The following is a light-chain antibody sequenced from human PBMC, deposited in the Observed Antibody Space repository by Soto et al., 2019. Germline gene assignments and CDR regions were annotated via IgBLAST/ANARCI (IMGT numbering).Light chain of an antibody. V-gene: IGLV1-44*01. Sequence: QAVVTQPPSASGTPGQRVTISCSGGISNIGSNTVTWYQQLPGTAPKLLIYSSNQRPSGVPDRFSGSRSGTSGSLAISGLQSEDEADYYCAAWDDSLNGGVFGGGTKLTVL. CDR1: ISNIGSNT. CDR2: SSN. J-gene: IGLJ3*02. CDR3: AAWDDSLNGGV.